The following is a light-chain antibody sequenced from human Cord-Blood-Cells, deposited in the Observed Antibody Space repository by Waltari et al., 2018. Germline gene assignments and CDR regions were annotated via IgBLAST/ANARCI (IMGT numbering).Light chain of an antibody. CDR3: QQYNSYSPLT. V-gene: IGKV1-5*01. J-gene: IGKJ4*01. CDR2: DAS. CDR1: QSISSW. Sequence: DIQMTQSPSTLSASVGDRVTITCRASQSISSWLAWYQQKPGKAPKLLIYDASSLESGVPSRFSGGGSGTEFTLTISSLQPDDFATYYCQQYNSYSPLTFGGGTKVEIK.